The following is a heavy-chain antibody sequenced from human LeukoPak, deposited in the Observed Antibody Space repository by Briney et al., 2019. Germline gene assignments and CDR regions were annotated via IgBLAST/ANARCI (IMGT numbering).Heavy chain of an antibody. Sequence: QPGRSLRLSCAASGFTFSDYALHWVRQAPGKGLEWVAVISYDGSNKYYADSVKGRFTISRDNSKNTLYLQMSSLRAEDTAVYYCARGQGHGWWFDPWGQGTLVTVSS. CDR3: ARGQGHGWWFDP. D-gene: IGHD6-19*01. V-gene: IGHV3-30-3*01. CDR2: ISYDGSNK. J-gene: IGHJ5*02. CDR1: GFTFSDYA.